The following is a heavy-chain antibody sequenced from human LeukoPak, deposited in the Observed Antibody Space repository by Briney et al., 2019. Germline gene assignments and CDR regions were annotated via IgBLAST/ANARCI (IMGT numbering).Heavy chain of an antibody. CDR1: GFTFSNAW. CDR3: WDTNWNGDWDY. Sequence: GGSLRLSCAASGFTFSNAWMHWVRQAPGKGLEWVGRIKSKAHGGTTDYATPVKGRFTISRDDSKNTLYLQMNSLKTEDTAVYYCWDTNWNGDWDYWGQGTLVTVSS. D-gene: IGHD1-1*01. V-gene: IGHV3-15*01. J-gene: IGHJ4*02. CDR2: IKSKAHGGTT.